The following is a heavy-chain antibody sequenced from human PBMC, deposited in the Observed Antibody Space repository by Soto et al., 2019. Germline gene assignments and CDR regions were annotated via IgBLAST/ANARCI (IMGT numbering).Heavy chain of an antibody. Sequence: ASVKVSCKASGGTFSSYGISWMRQAPGRGLEWMGGIIPLFGTTNYAQKFRGRVTVTADESTSTVYMELRSLRFEDTAVYYCARAHGSSWYNWFDPWGQGTLVTVSS. CDR3: ARAHGSSWYNWFDP. V-gene: IGHV1-69*13. J-gene: IGHJ5*02. CDR2: IIPLFGTT. CDR1: GGTFSSYG. D-gene: IGHD6-13*01.